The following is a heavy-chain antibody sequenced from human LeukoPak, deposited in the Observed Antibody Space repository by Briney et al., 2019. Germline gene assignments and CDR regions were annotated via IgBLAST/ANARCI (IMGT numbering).Heavy chain of an antibody. CDR3: TRERRLWSGYYSPPGWFDP. CDR1: GFSFGDSA. V-gene: IGHV3-49*03. D-gene: IGHD3-3*01. Sequence: SLRLSCTASGFSFGDSAMSWLRQAPRRGVGWGGFIRRQADGVTTEDAASVKGKFTISRDDSKSIDYLQMHSLKTEDTAVYYCTRERRLWSGYYSPPGWFDPWRQGTVVTVSS. CDR2: IRRQADGVTT. J-gene: IGHJ5*02.